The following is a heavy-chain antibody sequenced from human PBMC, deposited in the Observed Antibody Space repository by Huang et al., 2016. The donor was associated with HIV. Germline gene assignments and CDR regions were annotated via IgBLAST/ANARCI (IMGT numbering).Heavy chain of an antibody. Sequence: QVQLQESGPGLVKPSQTLSLTCSVSGGSISSGGHSWTWIRQSPGKGLEWIGYIYNSGSTYYGPSLKSRVTISVDTSRNQFSLKLSSGTAADTAVYYCASDIPESHWYFDLWGRGTLVTVS. CDR1: GGSISSGGHS. V-gene: IGHV4-30-4*08. CDR3: ASDIPESHWYFDL. J-gene: IGHJ2*01. CDR2: IYNSGST. D-gene: IGHD3-9*01.